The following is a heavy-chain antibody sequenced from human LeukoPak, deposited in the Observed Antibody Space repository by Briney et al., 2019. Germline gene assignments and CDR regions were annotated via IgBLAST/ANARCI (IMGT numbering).Heavy chain of an antibody. Sequence: PGGSLRLSCAASGFTFSSYAMHWVRQAPGKGLEWVAVISYDGSNKYYADSVKGRFTISRDNSKNTLYLQMNSLRAEDTAVYYCARAGTRSGSYGYWGQGTLVTVSS. CDR2: ISYDGSNK. CDR3: ARAGTRSGSYGY. J-gene: IGHJ4*02. CDR1: GFTFSSYA. V-gene: IGHV3-30*14. D-gene: IGHD1-26*01.